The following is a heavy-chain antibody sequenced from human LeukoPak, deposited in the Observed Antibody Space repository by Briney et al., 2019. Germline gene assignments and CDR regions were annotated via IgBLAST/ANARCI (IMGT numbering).Heavy chain of an antibody. Sequence: SETLSLTCTVSGGSISTYYWSWIRQSPGKGLEWIGHIYYSGSIKYNPSLKSRVTISLDTSKNQFSLKLSSVTAADTAVYYCARSPAAAADPGFDYWGQGTLVTVSS. D-gene: IGHD6-13*01. CDR3: ARSPAAAADPGFDY. J-gene: IGHJ4*02. CDR1: GGSISTYY. CDR2: IYYSGSI. V-gene: IGHV4-59*01.